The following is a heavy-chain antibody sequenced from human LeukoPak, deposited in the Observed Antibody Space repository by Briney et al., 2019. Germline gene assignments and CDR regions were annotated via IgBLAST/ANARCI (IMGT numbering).Heavy chain of an antibody. V-gene: IGHV3-21*01. CDR2: ISGSSSYI. Sequence: GGSLRLSCAASGLTFSDHYMDWVRQAPGKGLEWVSSISGSSSYIYYADSVKGRFSISRDNAKNSLYLQMNSLRAEDTAVYYCAREEDSSRWYDLVSWFDPWGQGTLVTVSS. CDR3: AREEDSSRWYDLVSWFDP. CDR1: GLTFSDHY. J-gene: IGHJ5*02. D-gene: IGHD6-13*01.